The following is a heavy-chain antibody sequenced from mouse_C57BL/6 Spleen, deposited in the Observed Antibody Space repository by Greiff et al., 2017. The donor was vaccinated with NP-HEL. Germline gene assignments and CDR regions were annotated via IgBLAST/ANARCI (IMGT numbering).Heavy chain of an antibody. CDR1: GYAFSSYW. CDR3: ARGRNGEDFFDY. V-gene: IGHV1-80*01. Sequence: VQLQQSGAELVKPGASVKISCKASGYAFSSYWMNWVKQRPGKGLEWIGQIYRGDGDTNYNGKFKGKATLTADKSSRTAYMQLSSLTSEDSAVDFCARGRNGEDFFDYWGQGTTLTVSA. CDR2: IYRGDGDT. J-gene: IGHJ2*01.